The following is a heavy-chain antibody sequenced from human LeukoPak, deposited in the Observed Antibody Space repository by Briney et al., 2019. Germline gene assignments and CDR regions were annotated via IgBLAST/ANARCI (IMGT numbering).Heavy chain of an antibody. V-gene: IGHV4-34*01. D-gene: IGHD3-9*01. CDR1: GGSFSGYY. CDR3: ARRLRYFDWLLLKMSWFDP. CDR2: INHRGST. J-gene: IGHJ5*02. Sequence: PSETLSLTCAVYGGSFSGYYWSWIRQPPGKGLEWIGEINHRGSTNYNPSLKSRVTISVDTSKNQFSLKLSSVAAADTAVYYCARRLRYFDWLLLKMSWFDPWGQGTLVTVSS.